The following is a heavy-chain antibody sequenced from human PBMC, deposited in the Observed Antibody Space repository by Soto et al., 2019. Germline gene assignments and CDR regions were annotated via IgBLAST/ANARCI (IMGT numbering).Heavy chain of an antibody. V-gene: IGHV5-51*01. J-gene: IGHJ4*02. CDR2: IYPGDSDT. D-gene: IGHD6-19*01. Sequence: XESLKISCKGSGCSFASYWIGWVRQMPGKGLEWMGIIYPGDSDTRYSPSFQGQVAFSADKSISTAYLQWSGLKASDTAIYYCARRLGTGWFFDFWGQGTLVTVSS. CDR1: GCSFASYW. CDR3: ARRLGTGWFFDF.